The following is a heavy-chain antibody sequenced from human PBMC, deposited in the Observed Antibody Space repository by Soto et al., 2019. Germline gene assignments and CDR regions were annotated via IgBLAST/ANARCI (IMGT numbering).Heavy chain of an antibody. D-gene: IGHD3-10*01. Sequence: PGGSLRLSCAASGFTITSDAMSWVRQAPGKGLEWVSVIYSGGSTYYADSVKGRFTISRDNSKNTLYLQMNSLRAEDTAVYYCARGINMVRGVIIYYYYYGMDVWGQGTTVTVSS. V-gene: IGHV3-66*01. CDR2: IYSGGST. CDR3: ARGINMVRGVIIYYYYYGMDV. CDR1: GFTITSDA. J-gene: IGHJ6*02.